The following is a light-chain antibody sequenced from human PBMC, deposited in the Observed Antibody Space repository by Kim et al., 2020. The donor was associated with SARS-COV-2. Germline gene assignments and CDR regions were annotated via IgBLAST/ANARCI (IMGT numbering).Light chain of an antibody. Sequence: PGQTARITCSGDKLGDKYACWYQQKPGQSPVFVIYQDTKRPSGIPERFSGSNSGNTATLTISGTQAMDEADYYCQAWDISTGGVFGGGTQLTVL. V-gene: IGLV3-1*01. J-gene: IGLJ3*02. CDR3: QAWDISTGGV. CDR2: QDT. CDR1: KLGDKY.